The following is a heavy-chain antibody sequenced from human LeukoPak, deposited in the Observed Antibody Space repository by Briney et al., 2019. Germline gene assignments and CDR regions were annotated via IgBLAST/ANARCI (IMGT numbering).Heavy chain of an antibody. CDR2: GDYSGGT. Sequence: PSETLSLTCSVSGDSFTSVTDYWAWIRQPPGKGLEWIASGDYSGGTYYNPSLESRVAISADMSKNQISLKLTSVTGADTAVYYCAGERGEEYSSGWYKTNYFYNWGQGIRVTVSS. CDR1: GDSFTSVTDY. J-gene: IGHJ4*02. CDR3: AGERGEEYSSGWYKTNYFYN. D-gene: IGHD6-19*01. V-gene: IGHV4-39*07.